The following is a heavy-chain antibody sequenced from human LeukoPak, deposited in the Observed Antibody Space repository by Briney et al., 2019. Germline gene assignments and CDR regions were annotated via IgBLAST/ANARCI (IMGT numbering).Heavy chain of an antibody. V-gene: IGHV3-7*03. J-gene: IGHJ4*02. CDR1: GFTFSSYW. CDR2: IKQDGREK. CDR3: ARDLSRVVVVVPAAYFDY. D-gene: IGHD2-2*01. Sequence: PGGSLRLSCAASGFTFSSYWMSWVRQAAGKGVEWVANIKQDGREKDYVDSVKGRFTISRDNAKNSLYLQMNSLRAEDTAVYYCARDLSRVVVVVPAAYFDYWGQGTLVTVSS.